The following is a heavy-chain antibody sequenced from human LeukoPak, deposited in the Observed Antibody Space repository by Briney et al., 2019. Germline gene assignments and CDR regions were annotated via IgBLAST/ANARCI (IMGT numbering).Heavy chain of an antibody. CDR2: IKEDGSEK. V-gene: IGHV3-7*01. CDR1: AFTFINYW. CDR3: ARGRNNFRY. D-gene: IGHD1/OR15-1a*01. Sequence: GGSLRLSCAASAFTFINYWMSWVRQAPGKGLEWVASIKEDGSEKYYVYSVKGRFTISRDNAKNSLYLQMNSLRAEDTAVYYCARGRNNFRYWGQGTLVIVSS. J-gene: IGHJ4*02.